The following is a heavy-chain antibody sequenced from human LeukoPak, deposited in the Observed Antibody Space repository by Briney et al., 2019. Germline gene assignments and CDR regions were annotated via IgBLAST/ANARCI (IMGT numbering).Heavy chain of an antibody. Sequence: QTGGSLRLSCAASGFMFSNFAMSWVRQAPGKGLEWVSTIDYIGGNTYPADSVKGRFTISRDNAKDTLYLQMNSLRAEDTAVYYCAKDQGQAVVPRRFDYWGQGTLVTVSS. J-gene: IGHJ4*02. D-gene: IGHD2-2*01. CDR2: IDYIGGNT. CDR3: AKDQGQAVVPRRFDY. V-gene: IGHV3-23*01. CDR1: GFMFSNFA.